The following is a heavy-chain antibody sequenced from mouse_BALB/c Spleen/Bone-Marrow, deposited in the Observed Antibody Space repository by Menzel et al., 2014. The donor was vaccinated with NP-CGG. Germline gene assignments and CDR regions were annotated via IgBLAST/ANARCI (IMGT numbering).Heavy chain of an antibody. V-gene: IGHV1-67*01. CDR2: ISSYYGDA. CDR1: GYTFTDYA. CDR3: ARSGKVRNAMDY. J-gene: IGHJ4*01. D-gene: IGHD2-14*01. Sequence: QVQLKDSGAELVRPGVSVKISCKGSGYTFTDYAVHWVKQSHTKSLEWIGLISSYYGDATYNQKFKGKATMTVDKSSSTAFLELARLASEGSAIYYCARSGKVRNAMDYWGQGTSVTVSS.